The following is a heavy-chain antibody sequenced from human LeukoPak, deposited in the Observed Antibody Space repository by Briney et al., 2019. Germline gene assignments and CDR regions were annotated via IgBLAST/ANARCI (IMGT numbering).Heavy chain of an antibody. V-gene: IGHV1-18*01. Sequence: ASVKVSCTASGYTFTSYGISWVRQAPGQGLEWMGWISAYNGNTNYAQRLQGRVTMATDTSTSTAYMELRSLRSDDTAVYYCARDFYYYDSSGYLFQHWGQGTLVTVSS. CDR1: GYTFTSYG. J-gene: IGHJ1*01. CDR3: ARDFYYYDSSGYLFQH. CDR2: ISAYNGNT. D-gene: IGHD3-22*01.